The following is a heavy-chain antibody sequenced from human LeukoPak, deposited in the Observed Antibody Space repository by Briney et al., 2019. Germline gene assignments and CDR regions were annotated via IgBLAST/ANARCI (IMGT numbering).Heavy chain of an antibody. CDR1: GGSISTYY. Sequence: SETLSLSCSVSGGSISTYYWSWIRQPAGKGLEWIGRMYTTGGTNYNPSLKSRVTMSVDTSKNQSSLKLTSVTAADTAVYYCGRDGGRTSSDAVEIWGQGTMVIVSS. V-gene: IGHV4-4*07. J-gene: IGHJ3*02. CDR3: GRDGGRTSSDAVEI. CDR2: MYTTGGT. D-gene: IGHD2-2*01.